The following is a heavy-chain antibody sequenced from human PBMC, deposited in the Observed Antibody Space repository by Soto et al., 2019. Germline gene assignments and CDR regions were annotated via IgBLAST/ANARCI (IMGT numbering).Heavy chain of an antibody. J-gene: IGHJ6*02. V-gene: IGHV4-39*01. CDR1: GCSISSGGYY. CDR2: IYYSGST. CDR3: ARRGLHSDYYYYYGMDV. Sequence: SETLSLTCTVSGCSISSGGYYWSWIRQHPGKGLEWIGYIYYSGSTYYNPSLKSRVTISVDTSKNQFSLKLSSVTAADTAVYYCARRGLHSDYYYYYGMDVWGQGTTVTVS. D-gene: IGHD4-4*01.